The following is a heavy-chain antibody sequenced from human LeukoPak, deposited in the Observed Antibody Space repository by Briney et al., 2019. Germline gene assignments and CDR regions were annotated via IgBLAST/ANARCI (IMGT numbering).Heavy chain of an antibody. D-gene: IGHD4-17*01. Sequence: GGSLRLSCAASGFTFSSYAMRWVRQAPGKGLEYVSAISGSGGSTYYADSVKGRFTISRDNSKNTLYLQMNSLRAEDTAVYYCAKFYYGDRKNADYWGQGTLVTVSS. V-gene: IGHV3-23*01. CDR3: AKFYYGDRKNADY. CDR2: ISGSGGST. CDR1: GFTFSSYA. J-gene: IGHJ4*02.